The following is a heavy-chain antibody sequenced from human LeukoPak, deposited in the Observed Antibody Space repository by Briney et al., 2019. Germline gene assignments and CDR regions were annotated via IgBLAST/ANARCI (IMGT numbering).Heavy chain of an antibody. D-gene: IGHD3-3*01. J-gene: IGHJ6*03. Sequence: NPSETLSLTCTVSAGSISSGEYYWSWIRQPPGKGLEWIGYIYYSGRTYYNPSLKSRLAITVDTSKNQFSLKLNSVTAADTAVYYCARYYDFLSYMDVWGKGTTVTVSS. CDR1: AGSISSGEYY. V-gene: IGHV4-30-4*08. CDR3: ARYYDFLSYMDV. CDR2: IYYSGRT.